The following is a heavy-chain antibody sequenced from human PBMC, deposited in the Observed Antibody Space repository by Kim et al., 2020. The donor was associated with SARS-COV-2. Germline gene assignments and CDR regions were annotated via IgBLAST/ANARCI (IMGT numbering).Heavy chain of an antibody. CDR3: TRGVYDYGLGSYRFDF. J-gene: IGHJ4*02. D-gene: IGHD3-16*02. CDR1: GVSFGDYC. CDR2: IRIKAFGETT. Sequence: GGSLRLSCTVSGVSFGDYCWSWVRQAPGKGLEWIALIRIKAFGETTDYAASVEGRFTISRDASKSTAYLQMDSLRTEDTALYYCTRGVYDYGLGSYRFDFWGQGTLVPVSS. V-gene: IGHV3-49*04.